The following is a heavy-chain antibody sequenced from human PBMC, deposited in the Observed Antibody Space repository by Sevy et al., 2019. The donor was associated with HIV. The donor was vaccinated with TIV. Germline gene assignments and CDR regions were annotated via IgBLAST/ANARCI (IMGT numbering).Heavy chain of an antibody. J-gene: IGHJ5*02. CDR2: ISISGADK. CDR3: AKALVETEDKNEFDP. D-gene: IGHD2-8*02. Sequence: GGSLRLSCAASGFTLSSYAMSWVRQAPGKGLEWVSCISISGADKYYADSVKGRFTISRDNSQNRLYLQMNSLRAEDTALYYCAKALVETEDKNEFDPWGQGTLVTVSS. V-gene: IGHV3-23*01. CDR1: GFTLSSYA.